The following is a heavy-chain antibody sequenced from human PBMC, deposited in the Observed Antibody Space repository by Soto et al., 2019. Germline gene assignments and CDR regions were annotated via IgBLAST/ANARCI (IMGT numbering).Heavy chain of an antibody. J-gene: IGHJ6*02. D-gene: IGHD2-2*01. V-gene: IGHV3-30-3*01. CDR2: ISYDGSNK. CDR3: AREWGDIVLVPAALYYYYGMDV. Sequence: QVQLVESGGGVVQPGRSLRLSCAASGFTFSSYAMHWVRQAPGKGLEWVAVISYDGSNKYYADSVKGRFTISRDNSKNTLYLQMNSLRAEDTAVYYCAREWGDIVLVPAALYYYYGMDVWGQGTTVTVSS. CDR1: GFTFSSYA.